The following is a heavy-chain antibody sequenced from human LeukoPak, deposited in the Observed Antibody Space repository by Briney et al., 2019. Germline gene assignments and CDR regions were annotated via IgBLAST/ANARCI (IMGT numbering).Heavy chain of an antibody. CDR2: IYTSGST. J-gene: IGHJ3*02. D-gene: IGHD6-19*01. Sequence: SETLSLTCTVSGGSISSYYWSWIRQPAGKGLEWIGRIYTSGSTNYNPSLKSRVTMSVDTSKNQFSLKLSSVTAADTAVYYCAREPMEEQWLVNDAFDIWGQGTTVTVSS. V-gene: IGHV4-4*07. CDR3: AREPMEEQWLVNDAFDI. CDR1: GGSISSYY.